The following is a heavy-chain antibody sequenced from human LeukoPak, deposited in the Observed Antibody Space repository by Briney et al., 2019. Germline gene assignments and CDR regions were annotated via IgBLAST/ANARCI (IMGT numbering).Heavy chain of an antibody. J-gene: IGHJ6*04. V-gene: IGHV3-66*01. CDR3: ARGERISILRN. D-gene: IGHD2/OR15-2a*01. CDR2: VYPGRTT. CDR1: GFTFSNNY. Sequence: GGSLRLSCAASGFTFSNNYMTWVRQAPRKGLEWVSVVYPGRTTYYAGSVKGRFIISRDDSTNTLYLQMNTLRAEDTAVYYCARGERISILRNWGKGTTVTISS.